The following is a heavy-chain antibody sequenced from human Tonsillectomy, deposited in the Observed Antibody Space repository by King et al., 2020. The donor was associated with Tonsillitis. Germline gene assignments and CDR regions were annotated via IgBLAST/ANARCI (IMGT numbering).Heavy chain of an antibody. D-gene: IGHD6-13*01. J-gene: IGHJ4*02. V-gene: IGHV3-30*18. CDR1: GFTFSSYG. Sequence: VQLVESGGGVVQPGRSLRLSCAASGFTFSSYGMHWVRQAPGKGLEWVAVISYDGSNVYYVDSVKGRFTISRDNSKNTLYLQMNSLRAEDTAVYYCAKDHYSNSWWQLLGYWGQGTLVTVSS. CDR2: ISYDGSNV. CDR3: AKDHYSNSWWQLLGY.